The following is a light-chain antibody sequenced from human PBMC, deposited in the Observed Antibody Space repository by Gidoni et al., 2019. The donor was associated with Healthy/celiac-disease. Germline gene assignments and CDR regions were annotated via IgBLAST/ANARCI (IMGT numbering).Light chain of an antibody. V-gene: IGKV3-20*01. Sequence: EIVLPQSPGTLSLSPGERATLSCSASQSVSSSYLAWYQQKPGQAPRLLIYGASSRATGIPYRCSGSGSETDFTLTISRLEPEDFAVYYCQQYGSSSPTFGHGTKVEIK. CDR1: QSVSSSY. CDR3: QQYGSSSPT. CDR2: GAS. J-gene: IGKJ3*01.